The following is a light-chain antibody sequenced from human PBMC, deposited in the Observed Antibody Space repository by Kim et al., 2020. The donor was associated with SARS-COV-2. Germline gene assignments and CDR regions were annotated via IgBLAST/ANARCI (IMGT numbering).Light chain of an antibody. CDR3: HQYYSTPVT. CDR1: QSVLYSSNNKNY. Sequence: DIVMTQSPDSLAVSLGERATINCKSSQSVLYSSNNKNYLAWYQQKPGQPPKLLIYWASTRESGVPDRFRGSGSGTDFTLTISSLQAEDVAVYYCHQYYSTPVTFGQGTKLEI. V-gene: IGKV4-1*01. J-gene: IGKJ2*01. CDR2: WAS.